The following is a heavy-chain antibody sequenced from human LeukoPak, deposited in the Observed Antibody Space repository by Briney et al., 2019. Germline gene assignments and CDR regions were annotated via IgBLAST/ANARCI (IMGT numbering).Heavy chain of an antibody. CDR2: INSDGSST. J-gene: IGHJ3*02. V-gene: IGHV3-74*01. D-gene: IGHD2-15*01. CDR1: GFTFSSYS. Sequence: PGGSLRLSCAASGFTFSSYSMNWVRQAPGKGLVWVSRINSDGSSTSYADSVKGRFTISRDNAKNTLYLQMNSLRAEDTAVYYCASGFCSGGSCPGAFDIWGQGTVVTVST. CDR3: ASGFCSGGSCPGAFDI.